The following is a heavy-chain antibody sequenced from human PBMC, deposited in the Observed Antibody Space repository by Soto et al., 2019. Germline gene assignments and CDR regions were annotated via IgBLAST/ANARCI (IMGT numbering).Heavy chain of an antibody. D-gene: IGHD3-10*01. J-gene: IGHJ4*02. V-gene: IGHV1-69*02. CDR2: VNPILSLS. Sequence: QVQLVQSGAEVKRPGSSVKVSCKASGDTFNFYSINWVRQAPGLGLEWLGRVNPILSLSNYAQRFQGRVTMTADKSXXXXXXXLXXXXSXXXXXXXXXTSYGSGXRAFDYWGQGALVTVSS. CDR1: GDTFNFYS. CDR3: XTSYGSGXRAFDY.